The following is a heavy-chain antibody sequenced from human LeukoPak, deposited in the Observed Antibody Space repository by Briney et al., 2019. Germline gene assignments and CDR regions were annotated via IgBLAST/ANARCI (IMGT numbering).Heavy chain of an antibody. D-gene: IGHD6-13*01. CDR3: AKVWGIAAEGSAFDI. CDR1: GFTFSNAW. CDR2: IKSETDGGTT. Sequence: GGSLRLSCAASGFTFSNAWMTWVRQAPGKGLEWVARIKSETDGGTTDYAAPVKGRFTISRDDSKNTLYLQMNSPRAEDTAVYYCAKVWGIAAEGSAFDIWGQGTMVTVSS. V-gene: IGHV3-15*01. J-gene: IGHJ3*02.